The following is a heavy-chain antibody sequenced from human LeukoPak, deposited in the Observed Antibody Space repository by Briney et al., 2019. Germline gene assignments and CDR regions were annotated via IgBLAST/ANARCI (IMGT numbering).Heavy chain of an antibody. D-gene: IGHD2/OR15-2a*01. V-gene: IGHV2-5*01. Sequence: SGPTLVNPTQTLTLTCTFSGFSLSTSAVGVCWIRQPPGKALEWLALIYWYDDKRYSPSLKSRLTITKDTSKNQVVLAMSNMDPVDTATYYCAHRNPQSMAYYFDYWGQGTLVTVSS. CDR3: AHRNPQSMAYYFDY. CDR2: IYWYDDK. CDR1: GFSLSTSAVG. J-gene: IGHJ4*02.